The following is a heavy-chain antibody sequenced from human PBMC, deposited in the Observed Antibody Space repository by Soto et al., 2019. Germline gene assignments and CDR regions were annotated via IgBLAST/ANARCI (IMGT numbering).Heavy chain of an antibody. CDR3: ARERDSGSPGVWAY. Sequence: GGSLRLSCAASGFTFSNYSMHWVRQAPGKGLEWVSSISSNRINIYYADSVKGRFTISRDNAKNSLYLQMNSLRAEDTAVYYCARERDSGSPGVWAYWGQGTLVTVSS. D-gene: IGHD1-26*01. J-gene: IGHJ4*02. CDR2: ISSNRINI. V-gene: IGHV3-21*01. CDR1: GFTFSNYS.